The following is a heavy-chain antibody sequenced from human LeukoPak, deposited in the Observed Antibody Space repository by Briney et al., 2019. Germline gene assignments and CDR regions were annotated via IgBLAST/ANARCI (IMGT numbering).Heavy chain of an antibody. CDR1: GVSISSGGYC. CDR3: ARGGNSAYYPFDF. J-gene: IGHJ4*02. CDR2: IYYRGNT. V-gene: IGHV4-31*03. D-gene: IGHD3-22*01. Sequence: SQTLSLTCTVSGVSISSGGYCWSWIRQHSGTGLEWIGYIYYRGNTYYNPSLKSRVTMSVDTSKNRFSLKLSSVTAADTAVYFCARGGNSAYYPFDFWGQGTLVTVSS.